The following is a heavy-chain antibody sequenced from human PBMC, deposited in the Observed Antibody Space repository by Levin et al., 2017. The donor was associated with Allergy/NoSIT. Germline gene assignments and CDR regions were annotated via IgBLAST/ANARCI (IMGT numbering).Heavy chain of an antibody. V-gene: IGHV4-31*03. CDR3: ARDCSAGTSICYGLDV. CDR2: IYSSGST. CDR1: GGSLTSGGYY. D-gene: IGHD2-15*01. J-gene: IGHJ6*02. Sequence: SETLSLTCTVSGGSLTSGGYYWTWIRHHPGKGLEWIGYIYSSGSTFYNPSLKSRLSISGDTSKNQFSLKLSSVTAADTAMYYCARDCSAGTSICYGLDVWGQGTTVTVSS.